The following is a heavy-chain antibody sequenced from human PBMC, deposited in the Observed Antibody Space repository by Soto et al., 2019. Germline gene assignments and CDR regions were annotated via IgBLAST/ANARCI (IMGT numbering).Heavy chain of an antibody. CDR3: ARVLSVTYYDFWSGYSDGMDV. J-gene: IGHJ6*02. V-gene: IGHV3-30-3*01. CDR1: GFTFSSYA. D-gene: IGHD3-3*01. Sequence: SGGSLRLSCAASGFTFSSYAMHWVRQAPGKGLEWVAVISYDGSNKYYADSVKGRFTISRDNSKNTLYLQMNSLRAEDTAVYYCARVLSVTYYDFWSGYSDGMDVWGQGTTVTVSS. CDR2: ISYDGSNK.